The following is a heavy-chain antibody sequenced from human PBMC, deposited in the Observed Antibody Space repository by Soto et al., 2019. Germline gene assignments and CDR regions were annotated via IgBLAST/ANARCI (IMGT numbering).Heavy chain of an antibody. J-gene: IGHJ2*01. Sequence: QVQLVQSGAEVKKPGSSVTVSCKASGGTFSSYTISWVRQAPGQGLEWMGGIIPIFSTANYAQKFQGRVTITADESTSTAYMELSSLISEDTAVYYCARGNHRWLQLWYFDLWGRGTLVTVSS. V-gene: IGHV1-69*12. D-gene: IGHD5-12*01. CDR3: ARGNHRWLQLWYFDL. CDR1: GGTFSSYT. CDR2: IIPIFSTA.